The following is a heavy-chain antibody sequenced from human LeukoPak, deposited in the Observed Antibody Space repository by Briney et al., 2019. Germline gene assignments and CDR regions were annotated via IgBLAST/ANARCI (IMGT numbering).Heavy chain of an antibody. D-gene: IGHD2-15*01. V-gene: IGHV1-8*01. CDR2: MNPNSGNT. CDR1: GYTFTNYD. J-gene: IGHJ4*02. CDR3: TRDGGRVVVAATSPDY. Sequence: ASVKVSCKASGYTFTNYDINWVRQATGQGLEWMGWMNPNSGNTGYAQKFQGRVTMTRNTSISTAYMELSSLRSEDTAVYYCTRDGGRVVVAATSPDYWGQGTLVTVSS.